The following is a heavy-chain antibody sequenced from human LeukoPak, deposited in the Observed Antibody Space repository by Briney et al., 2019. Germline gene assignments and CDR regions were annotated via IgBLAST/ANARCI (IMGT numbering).Heavy chain of an antibody. V-gene: IGHV3-7*01. CDR2: IKQDGSEK. CDR3: ARVYSSSWYEAFDI. CDR1: GFAFSNYW. D-gene: IGHD6-13*01. J-gene: IGHJ3*02. Sequence: PGGSLRLSCAASGFAFSNYWMSWVRQAPGKGLEWVANIKQDGSEKYYVDSVKGRFTISRDNSKNTLYLQMNSLRAEDTAVYYCARVYSSSWYEAFDIWGQGTMVTVSS.